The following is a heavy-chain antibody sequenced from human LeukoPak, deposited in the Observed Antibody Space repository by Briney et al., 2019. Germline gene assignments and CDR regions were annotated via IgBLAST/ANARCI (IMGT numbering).Heavy chain of an antibody. V-gene: IGHV1-2*02. J-gene: IGHJ6*03. CDR2: INPNSGGT. Sequence: ASVKVSCKASGYTFTGYYMHWVRQAPGQGLEWMGWINPNSGGTNYAQKFQGRVTMTRDTSISTAYMELSRLRSDDTAVYYCARDGIVVVPAATGPPYYYYMDVWGKGTTVTVSS. D-gene: IGHD2-2*01. CDR3: ARDGIVVVPAATGPPYYYYMDV. CDR1: GYTFTGYY.